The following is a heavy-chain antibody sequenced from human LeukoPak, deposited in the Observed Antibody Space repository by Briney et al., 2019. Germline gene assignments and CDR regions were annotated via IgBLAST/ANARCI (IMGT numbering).Heavy chain of an antibody. CDR2: IYHSGST. D-gene: IGHD3-10*01. CDR1: GGSISSSNW. V-gene: IGHV4-4*02. CDR3: ARDRITMVRGALRYYGMDV. J-gene: IGHJ6*02. Sequence: SGTPSLTCAVSGGSISSSNWWSWVRQPPGKGLEWIGEIYHSGSTNYNPSLKSRVTISVDKSKNQFSLKLSSVTAADTAVYYCARDRITMVRGALRYYGMDVWGQGTTVTVSS.